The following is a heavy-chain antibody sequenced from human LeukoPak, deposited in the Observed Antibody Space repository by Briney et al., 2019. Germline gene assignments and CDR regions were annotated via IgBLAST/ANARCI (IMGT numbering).Heavy chain of an antibody. CDR3: ARLRYIVVVVAAQGGDRRAKNFDY. D-gene: IGHD2-15*01. J-gene: IGHJ4*02. CDR1: GFTFGDYA. Sequence: GGSLRLSCTASGFTFGDYAMTWVRQAPGKGLEWVANIKQDGSEKYYVDSVKGRFTISRDNAKNSLYLQMNSLRAEDTAVYYCARLRYIVVVVAAQGGDRRAKNFDYWGQGTLVTVSS. V-gene: IGHV3-7*01. CDR2: IKQDGSEK.